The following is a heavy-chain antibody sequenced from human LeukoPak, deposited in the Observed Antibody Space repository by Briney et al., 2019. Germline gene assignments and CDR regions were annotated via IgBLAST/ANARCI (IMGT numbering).Heavy chain of an antibody. Sequence: GESLKISCKGSGYSFTSYWIGWVRQMPGKGLEWMGIIYPGDSDTRYSPSFQGQVTISAVKSISTAYLQWSSLKASDTAMYYCARLGKVSSGSPSGYMDVWGKGTTVTVSS. CDR2: IYPGDSDT. V-gene: IGHV5-51*01. CDR1: GYSFTSYW. CDR3: ARLGKVSSGSPSGYMDV. D-gene: IGHD3-10*01. J-gene: IGHJ6*03.